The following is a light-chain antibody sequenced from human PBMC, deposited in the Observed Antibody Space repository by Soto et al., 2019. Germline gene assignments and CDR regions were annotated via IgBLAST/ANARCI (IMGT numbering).Light chain of an antibody. V-gene: IGKV3-20*01. CDR2: GAS. CDR1: QSVTSNY. Sequence: EIVLTQSPGTLSLSPGERATLSCRASQSVTSNYLAWYQQKPGQAPRVLIYGASSRATGIPERFSGSGSGTDFTLTISRLEPEDFAVYYCHQYGSSPRWMFGQGTKVEIK. CDR3: HQYGSSPRWM. J-gene: IGKJ1*01.